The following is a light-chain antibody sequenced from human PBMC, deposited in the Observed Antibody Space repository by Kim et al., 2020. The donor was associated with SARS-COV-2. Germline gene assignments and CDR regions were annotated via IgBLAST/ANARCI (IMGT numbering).Light chain of an antibody. V-gene: IGKV1-5*03. CDR2: KAS. CDR3: LQYDDESRL. J-gene: IGKJ1*01. Sequence: DIQMTQSPSTLSASVGDTVTITCRASHSISSWLAWYQHKPGKAPKILIYKASTLAGGVPSRFSGSASGTEFTLTISSLQPDDSASYYCLQYDDESRLFGQGTKVDIK. CDR1: HSISSW.